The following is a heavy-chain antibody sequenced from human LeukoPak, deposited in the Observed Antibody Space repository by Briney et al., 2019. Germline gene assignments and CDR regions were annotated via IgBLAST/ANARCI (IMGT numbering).Heavy chain of an antibody. J-gene: IGHJ3*02. CDR1: GYTFTGYY. CDR3: ARNLIHYYDSSGYVDAFDI. V-gene: IGHV1-2*02. D-gene: IGHD3-22*01. CDR2: INPNSGGT. Sequence: ASVKVSCKASGYTFTGYYMHWVRQAPGQGLEWMGWINPNSGGTNYAQKFQGRVTMTRDTSIGTAYMELSRLRSDDTAVYYCARNLIHYYDSSGYVDAFDIWGQGTMVTVSS.